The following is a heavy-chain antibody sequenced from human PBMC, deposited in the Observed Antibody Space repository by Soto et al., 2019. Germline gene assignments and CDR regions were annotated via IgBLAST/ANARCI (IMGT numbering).Heavy chain of an antibody. V-gene: IGHV4-39*01. CDR1: GGSISSDDYY. J-gene: IGHJ5*02. CDR3: ARHLYGSGERFDP. CDR2: INHSGST. Sequence: SETLSLTCTVSGGSISSDDYYWSWIRQPPGKGLEWIGEINHSGSTNYNPSLESRLTISVDKSKNQFSLKLSSVTAADTAVYYCARHLYGSGERFDPWGQGTLVTVSS. D-gene: IGHD3-10*01.